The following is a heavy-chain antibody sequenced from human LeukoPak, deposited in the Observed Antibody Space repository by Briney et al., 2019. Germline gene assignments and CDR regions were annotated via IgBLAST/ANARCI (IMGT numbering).Heavy chain of an antibody. J-gene: IGHJ4*02. CDR3: ATAAAGFFSYFDY. Sequence: ASVKVSCKVSGYTLTELSMHWVLQAPGKGLEWMGGFDPEDGETGYAQKFQGRVTMTEDTSTDTAYMELSSLRSEDTAVYYCATAAAGFFSYFDYWGQGTLVTVSS. CDR2: FDPEDGET. D-gene: IGHD6-13*01. CDR1: GYTLTELS. V-gene: IGHV1-24*01.